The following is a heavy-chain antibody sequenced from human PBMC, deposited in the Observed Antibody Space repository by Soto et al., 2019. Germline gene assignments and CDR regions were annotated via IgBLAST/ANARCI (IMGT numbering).Heavy chain of an antibody. CDR2: IDPSDSYT. D-gene: IGHD3-10*01. CDR1: GYSFPNYW. V-gene: IGHV5-10-1*01. Sequence: GESLKISCKGSGYSFPNYWINWVRQMPGKGLEWMGRIDPSDSYTNYSPSFQGHVTIPADKSISTAYLQWSSLKASDTAMYYCGRLAMFRGVPTYGMDVWGQGTTVTVSS. CDR3: GRLAMFRGVPTYGMDV. J-gene: IGHJ6*02.